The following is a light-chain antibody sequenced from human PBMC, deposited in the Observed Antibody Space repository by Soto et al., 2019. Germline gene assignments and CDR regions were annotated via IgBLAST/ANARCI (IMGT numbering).Light chain of an antibody. CDR1: RSNIGTNT. J-gene: IGLJ2*01. CDR3: ATWDDSLNGVV. Sequence: QSVLTQPPSASVSPGQRVTISCSGSRSNIGTNTVNWYQHLPGTAPKLLIFSNDQRPSGVPDRFSGSKSGTSASLAISGLQSDDEADYYCATWDDSLNGVVFGGGTKLTVL. CDR2: SND. V-gene: IGLV1-44*01.